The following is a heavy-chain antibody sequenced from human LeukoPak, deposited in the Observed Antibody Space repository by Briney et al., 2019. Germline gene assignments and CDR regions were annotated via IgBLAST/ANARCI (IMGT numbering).Heavy chain of an antibody. CDR2: IYYSGST. J-gene: IGHJ4*02. CDR1: GGSISSSSYY. D-gene: IGHD2-21*01. Sequence: SETLSLTCTVSGGSISSSSYYWGWLRQPPGTGLEWIGSIYYSGSTYYNPSLMSRVTISVDTSKNQLSLKLSSVTAADTAVYYCARHPAYWVDYWGQGTLVTVSS. V-gene: IGHV4-39*01. CDR3: ARHPAYWVDY.